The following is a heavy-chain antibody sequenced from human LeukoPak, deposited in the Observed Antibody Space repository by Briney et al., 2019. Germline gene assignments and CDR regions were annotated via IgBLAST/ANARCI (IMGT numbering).Heavy chain of an antibody. V-gene: IGHV7-4-1*02. CDR3: ASGGGSYFGAFAL. Sequence: ASVKVSFKSSGYTFTSYAMNWGRHAPGQGLEWMGWSNTNTGNPTYAQGFTGRLVFSLDPSVSTAYLQISSLQAEDTAVSYCASGGGSYFGAFALWGQGTMVTVSS. CDR1: GYTFTSYA. J-gene: IGHJ3*01. D-gene: IGHD1-26*01. CDR2: SNTNTGNP.